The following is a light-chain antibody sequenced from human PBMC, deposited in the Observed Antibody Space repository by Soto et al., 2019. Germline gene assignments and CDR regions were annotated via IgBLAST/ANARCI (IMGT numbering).Light chain of an antibody. Sequence: QSALTQPASVSGSPGQSITISCTGTSGDVGGSKYVAWYQHHPGKAPRLLISEVSNRPSGVSNRFSGSKSGNTASLTVSGLKPEDEADYYCSSRTSSSTHVFGTGTKLTVL. V-gene: IGLV2-14*01. J-gene: IGLJ1*01. CDR3: SSRTSSSTHV. CDR2: EVS. CDR1: SGDVGGSKY.